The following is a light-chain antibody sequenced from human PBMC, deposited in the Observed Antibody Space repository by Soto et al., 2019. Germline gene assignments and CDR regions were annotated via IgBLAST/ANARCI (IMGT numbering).Light chain of an antibody. V-gene: IGKV3-20*01. CDR1: ESVSSTY. Sequence: EIVLTQSPGTPSLSPGERATLSCRASESVSSTYLGWYQQKPGQAPRLLIYGASSRATGIPDRFSGSGSGTDFTLTISRLEPEDFAVYYCQQYGSSPYTFGQGTKLEIK. J-gene: IGKJ2*01. CDR2: GAS. CDR3: QQYGSSPYT.